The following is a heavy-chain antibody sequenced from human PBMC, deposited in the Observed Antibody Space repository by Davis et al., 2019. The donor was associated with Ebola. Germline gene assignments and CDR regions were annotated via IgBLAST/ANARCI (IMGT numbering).Heavy chain of an antibody. CDR2: MYHSGST. D-gene: IGHD5-18*01. CDR1: GGSISSSNW. CDR3: ARWGNTAMATKPYYYYYGMDV. V-gene: IGHV4-4*02. Sequence: MPSETLSLTCAVSGGSISSSNWWSWVRQPPGKGLEWIGEMYHSGSTNYNPSLKSRVTISVDKSNNQFSLKLSSVTAADTAVYYCARWGNTAMATKPYYYYYGMDVWGKGTTVTVSS. J-gene: IGHJ6*04.